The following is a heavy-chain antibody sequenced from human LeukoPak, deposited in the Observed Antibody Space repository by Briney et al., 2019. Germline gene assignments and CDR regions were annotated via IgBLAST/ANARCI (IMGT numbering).Heavy chain of an antibody. CDR3: ATTVTTMRAFDI. V-gene: IGHV3-30-3*01. CDR2: ISYDGSNK. J-gene: IGHJ3*02. CDR1: GFTFSSYA. Sequence: PGGSLRLSCAASGFTFSSYAMHWVRQAPGKGLEWVAVISYDGSNKYYADSVKGRFTISRDNSKNTLYLQMNSLRAEDTAVYYCATTVTTMRAFDIWGQGTMVTVSS. D-gene: IGHD4-17*01.